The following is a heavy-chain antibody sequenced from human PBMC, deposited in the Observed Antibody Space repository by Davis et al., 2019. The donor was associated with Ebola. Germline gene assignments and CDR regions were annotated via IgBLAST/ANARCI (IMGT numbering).Heavy chain of an antibody. CDR3: ARARPTGYPNYYYYYGMDV. D-gene: IGHD3-9*01. V-gene: IGHV5-51*01. Sequence: GESLKISCKGSGYSFTSYWISWVRQMPGKGLEWMGIIYPGDSDTRYSPSFQGQVTISADKSISTAYLQWSSLKASDTAMYYCARARPTGYPNYYYYYGMDVWGKGTTVTVSS. CDR1: GYSFTSYW. CDR2: IYPGDSDT. J-gene: IGHJ6*04.